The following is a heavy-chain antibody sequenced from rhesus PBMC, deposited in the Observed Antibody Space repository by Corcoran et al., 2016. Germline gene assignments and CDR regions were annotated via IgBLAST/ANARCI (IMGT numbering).Heavy chain of an antibody. CDR2: INVKCGIT. Sequence: QVQLQESGPGLVKPSETLSLTCAVSGASISGYWWTWTRQPQGQGLAGIGEINVKCGITYARPSRESRVTLSKAASRNQFSLRLTSVAAAVPAVYFCVRNRGYSYSVFDSWGQGVLVTVSS. V-gene: IGHV4-80*01. CDR1: GASISGYW. J-gene: IGHJ4*01. CDR3: VRNRGYSYSVFDS. D-gene: IGHD5-12*01.